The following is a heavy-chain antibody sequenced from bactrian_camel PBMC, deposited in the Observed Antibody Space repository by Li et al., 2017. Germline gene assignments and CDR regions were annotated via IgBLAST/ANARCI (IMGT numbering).Heavy chain of an antibody. CDR1: GNGDGSGYRC. CDR2: IYTGSGNT. V-gene: IGHV3S65*01. CDR3: AADSAGGSRTWRPGYLLTPTCTEYTS. J-gene: IGHJ6*01. Sequence: QLVESGGGSVQPGGSMTLSCAVTGNGDGSGYRCTGWFRQAPGQEREGVARIYTGSGNTYYADSVKGRFTISQDNARNMVYLQMNNLKPEDTAIYYCAADSAGGSRTWRPGYLLTPTCTEYTSWGPGTQVTVS. D-gene: IGHD3*01.